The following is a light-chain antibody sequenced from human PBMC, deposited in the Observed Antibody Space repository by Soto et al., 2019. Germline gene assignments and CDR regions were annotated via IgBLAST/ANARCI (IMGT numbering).Light chain of an antibody. Sequence: QSALTQPASVSGSPGQSITISCTGSSSDVGGYNHVSWYQQHPGKAPKLMIYEVSNRPSGVSNRFSGSKSGNTASLTISGLQAEDEADYYCSSYTSSVYVFGTGTKLTVL. CDR2: EVS. J-gene: IGLJ1*01. CDR1: SSDVGGYNH. CDR3: SSYTSSVYV. V-gene: IGLV2-14*01.